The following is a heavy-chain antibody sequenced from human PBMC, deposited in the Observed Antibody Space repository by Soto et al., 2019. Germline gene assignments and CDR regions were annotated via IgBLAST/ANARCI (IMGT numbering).Heavy chain of an antibody. CDR1: GGSISSSNW. V-gene: IGHV4-4*02. Sequence: QVQLQESGPGLVKPSGTLSLTCAVSGGSISSSNWWSWVRQPPGKGLEWIGEIYHSGSTNYNPSLKSRVTISVDKSKNPFSLKLSSVTAADTAMYYCCGLFGLDTYCSHGGSCYNAAGDHWFDPWGQGTLVTVSS. CDR3: CGLFGLDTYCSHGGSCYNAAGDHWFDP. CDR2: IYHSGST. J-gene: IGHJ5*02. D-gene: IGHD2-15*01.